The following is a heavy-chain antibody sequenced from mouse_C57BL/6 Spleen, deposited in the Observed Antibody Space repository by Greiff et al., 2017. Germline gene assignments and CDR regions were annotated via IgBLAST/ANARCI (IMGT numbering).Heavy chain of an antibody. CDR2: INYDGSST. CDR3: AREGSGSSPFAY. CDR1: GFTFSDYY. D-gene: IGHD1-1*01. J-gene: IGHJ3*01. Sequence: DVHLVESEGGLVQPGSSMKLSCTASGFTFSDYYMAWVRQVPEKGLEWVANINYDGSSTYYLDSLKSRFIISRDNAKNILYLQMSSLKSEDTATYYCAREGSGSSPFAYWGQGTLVTVSA. V-gene: IGHV5-16*01.